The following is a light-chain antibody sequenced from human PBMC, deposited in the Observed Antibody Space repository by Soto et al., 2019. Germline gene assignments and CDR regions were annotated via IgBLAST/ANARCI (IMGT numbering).Light chain of an antibody. CDR3: ISYTSSRTYV. Sequence: QSVLTQPASVSGSPGQSITISCTGTSSDVGGYNYVAWYQQHPGKAPKLMIYVVSNRPSGVSNRFSGSKSGNTASLTISGLQAEDEADYYCISYTSSRTYVFGSGTKVTVL. J-gene: IGLJ1*01. CDR2: VVS. V-gene: IGLV2-14*01. CDR1: SSDVGGYNY.